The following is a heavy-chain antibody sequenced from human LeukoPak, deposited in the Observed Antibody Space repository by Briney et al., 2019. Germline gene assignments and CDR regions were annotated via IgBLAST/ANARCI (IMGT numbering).Heavy chain of an antibody. CDR2: IYYSGST. CDR3: ARDGRFPPEVLPRYFDY. J-gene: IGHJ4*02. Sequence: SETLSLTCTVSGGSVSSGSYYWGWIRQPPGKGLEWIGNIYYSGSTYYNPSLKSRATISVETSKNQFSLKLSSVTAADTAVYYCARDGRFPPEVLPRYFDYWGQGTLVTVSS. D-gene: IGHD1-26*01. CDR1: GGSVSSGSYY. V-gene: IGHV4-39*07.